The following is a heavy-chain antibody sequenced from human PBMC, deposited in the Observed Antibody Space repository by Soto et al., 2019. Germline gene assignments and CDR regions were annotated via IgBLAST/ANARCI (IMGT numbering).Heavy chain of an antibody. J-gene: IGHJ6*03. V-gene: IGHV1-8*01. CDR3: ARGSSYYYYYYYMDV. CDR2: MNPNSGNT. CDR1: GYTFTSYD. Sequence: ASVKVSCKASGYTFTSYDINWVRQATGQGLEWMGWMNPNSGNTGYAQKFQGRVTMTRNTSISTAYMELSSLRSEDTAVYYCARGSSYYYYYYYMDVWGKGTTVTVSS.